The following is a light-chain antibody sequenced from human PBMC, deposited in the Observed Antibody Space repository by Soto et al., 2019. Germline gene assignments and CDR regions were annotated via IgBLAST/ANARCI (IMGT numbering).Light chain of an antibody. CDR3: QQADSIPYT. CDR2: AAS. V-gene: IGKV1-12*01. CDR1: QDIRTW. J-gene: IGKJ2*01. Sequence: DIQMTQSPPSVSASVGDRVTITCRASQDIRTWLAWYQMGPGKAPTLLIWAASSLQSGVPSRFSGSGSGTDFTLTISSLQPEDFATYTCQQADSIPYTFGRGTILEI.